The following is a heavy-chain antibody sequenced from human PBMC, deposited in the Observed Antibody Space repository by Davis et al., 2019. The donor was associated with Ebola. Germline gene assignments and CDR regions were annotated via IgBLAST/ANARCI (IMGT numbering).Heavy chain of an antibody. CDR1: GGSFSGYY. D-gene: IGHD6-19*01. J-gene: IGHJ6*04. CDR2: IYYTGRGNT. V-gene: IGHV4-59*01. Sequence: SETLSLTCAVYGGSFSGYYWSWIRQPPGKGLEWIGYIYYTGRGNTNYNPSLKSRVTISLDTAKNQFSLRLRSVTAADTAVYYCTRLTTDSSGWYFYGMDVWGKGTTVTVSS. CDR3: TRLTTDSSGWYFYGMDV.